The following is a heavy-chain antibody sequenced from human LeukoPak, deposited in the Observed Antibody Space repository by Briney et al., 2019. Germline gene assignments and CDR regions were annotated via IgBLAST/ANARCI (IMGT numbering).Heavy chain of an antibody. V-gene: IGHV5-51*01. D-gene: IGHD4-11*01. Sequence: GESLKISCKGSGYSFSNYWIAWVRQMPGKGLEYMGIIYPGDYDTRYSPSFRGQVTISVDKSIATAYLQWASLKASDTAPYYCARAPTSVSNPYYFDSWGQGTLDTVSS. CDR2: IYPGDYDT. J-gene: IGHJ4*02. CDR1: GYSFSNYW. CDR3: ARAPTSVSNPYYFDS.